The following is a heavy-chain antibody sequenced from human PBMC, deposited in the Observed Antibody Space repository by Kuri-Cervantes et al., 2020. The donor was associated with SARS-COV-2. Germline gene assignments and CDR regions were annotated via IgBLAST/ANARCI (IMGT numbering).Heavy chain of an antibody. CDR2: IYWDDDK. D-gene: IGHD6-6*01. V-gene: IGHV2-5*02. CDR3: AHRTSPYSRSYSWFDP. CDR1: GFSLSTSGVG. Sequence: SGPTLVKPTQTLTLTCTFSGFSLSTSGVGVGWIRQPPGKALEWLALIYWDDDKRYSPSLKSRLTITKDTSKNQVVLTMTNMDPVDTATYYCAHRTSPYSRSYSWFDPWGQGTLVTVSS. J-gene: IGHJ5*02.